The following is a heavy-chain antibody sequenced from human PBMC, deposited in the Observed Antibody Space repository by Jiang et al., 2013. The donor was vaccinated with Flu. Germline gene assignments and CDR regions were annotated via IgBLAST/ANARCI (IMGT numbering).Heavy chain of an antibody. CDR3: AGRPMRRYFDWSYRAFDI. V-gene: IGHV4-34*01. Sequence: GSGLVKPSETLSLTCAVYGGSFSGYYWSWIRQPPGKGLEWIGEINHSGSTNYNPSLKSRVTISVDTSKNQFSLKLSSVTAADTAVYYCAGRPMRRYFDWSYRAFDIWGQGTMVTVSS. D-gene: IGHD3-9*01. CDR1: GGSFSGYY. CDR2: INHSGST. J-gene: IGHJ3*02.